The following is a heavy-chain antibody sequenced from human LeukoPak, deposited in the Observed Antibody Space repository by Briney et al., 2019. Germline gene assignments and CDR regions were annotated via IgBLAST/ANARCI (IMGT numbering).Heavy chain of an antibody. Sequence: SETLSLTCTVSGGSISSYYWSWIRQPAGKGLEWIGRIYTSGSTNYNPSLKSRVTMSVDTSKNQFSLKLSSVTAADTAVYYCARDRWAAAGTAYAFDIWGQGTMVTVSS. CDR3: ARDRWAAAGTAYAFDI. CDR1: GGSISSYY. CDR2: IYTSGST. D-gene: IGHD6-13*01. V-gene: IGHV4-4*07. J-gene: IGHJ3*02.